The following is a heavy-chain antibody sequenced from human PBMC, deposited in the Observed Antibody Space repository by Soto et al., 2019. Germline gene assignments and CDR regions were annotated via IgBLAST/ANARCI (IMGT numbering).Heavy chain of an antibody. D-gene: IGHD6-19*01. CDR1: GFTFSSYA. V-gene: IGHV3-23*01. CDR3: ARDMGSGWYSPFDY. CDR2: ISGSGGST. J-gene: IGHJ4*02. Sequence: GGSLRLSCAASGFTFSSYAMSWVRQAPGKGLEWVSAISGSGGSTYYADYVKGRFTISRDNSKNTLYLQMNSLRAEDTAVYYCARDMGSGWYSPFDYWGQGTLVTVSS.